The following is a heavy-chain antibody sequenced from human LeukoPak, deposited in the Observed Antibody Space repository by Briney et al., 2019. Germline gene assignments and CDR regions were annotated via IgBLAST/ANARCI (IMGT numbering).Heavy chain of an antibody. D-gene: IGHD6-13*01. V-gene: IGHV5-51*01. CDR2: IYPGDSDT. CDR1: GYTFTNYW. J-gene: IGHJ4*02. Sequence: GESLKISCKASGYTFTNYWIGWVRQMPGKGLEWMGIIYPGDSDTRYSPSFQGQVTISADKSISTAYLQWSSLKASDTAMYYCARLGSSSWIDYWGQGTLVTVSS. CDR3: ARLGSSSWIDY.